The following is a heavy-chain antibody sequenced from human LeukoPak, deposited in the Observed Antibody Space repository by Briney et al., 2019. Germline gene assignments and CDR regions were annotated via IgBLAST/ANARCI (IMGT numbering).Heavy chain of an antibody. Sequence: PGGSLRLSCAASGFTFSSYGMSWVRQAPGKGLEWVSAISGSGGSTYYADSVKGRFTISRDNSKNTLYLQMNSLRAEDTAVYYCAKDPSPTRIAAGGYAFDIWGQGTMVTVSS. CDR1: GFTFSSYG. J-gene: IGHJ3*02. D-gene: IGHD6-13*01. CDR3: AKDPSPTRIAAGGYAFDI. V-gene: IGHV3-23*01. CDR2: ISGSGGST.